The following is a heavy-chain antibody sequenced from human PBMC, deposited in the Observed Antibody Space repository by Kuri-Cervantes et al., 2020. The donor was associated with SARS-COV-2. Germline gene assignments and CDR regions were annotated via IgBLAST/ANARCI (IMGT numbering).Heavy chain of an antibody. D-gene: IGHD3/OR15-3a*01. Sequence: SVKVSCKASGGTFSSYAISWVRQAPGQGLEWMGGIIPIFGTANYAQKFQGRVTITADESTSTAYMELSSLRSEDTAVYYCARGLSWTYGGAFDIWGQGTMVTVSS. CDR3: ARGLSWTYGGAFDI. CDR2: IIPIFGTA. V-gene: IGHV1-69*13. J-gene: IGHJ3*02. CDR1: GGTFSSYA.